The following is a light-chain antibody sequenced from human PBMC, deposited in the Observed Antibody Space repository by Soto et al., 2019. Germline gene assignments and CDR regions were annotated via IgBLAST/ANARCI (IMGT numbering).Light chain of an antibody. CDR3: QQSYSTPRT. Sequence: DIQMTQSPSPLSASVGDRVTITCRASQSINSYLNWYQQKPGKAPKLLIYGASSLQSGVPSRFSGSGSGTEFTLTISSLQPEDFATYYCQQSYSTPRTFGQGTTVEI. V-gene: IGKV1-39*01. CDR2: GAS. CDR1: QSINSY. J-gene: IGKJ1*01.